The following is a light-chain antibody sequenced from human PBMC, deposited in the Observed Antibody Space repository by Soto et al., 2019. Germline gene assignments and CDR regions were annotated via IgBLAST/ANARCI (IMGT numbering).Light chain of an antibody. V-gene: IGKV1-5*01. CDR3: QQYHTSSIT. CDR2: DAS. CDR1: QTISSW. Sequence: LSASVGDRVTITCRASQTISSWLAWYQQKPGKAPNLLIYDASTLERGVPSRFSGTGSGTEFTLTIDRLQPDDFATYYCQQYHTSSITFGQGTRLEIK. J-gene: IGKJ5*01.